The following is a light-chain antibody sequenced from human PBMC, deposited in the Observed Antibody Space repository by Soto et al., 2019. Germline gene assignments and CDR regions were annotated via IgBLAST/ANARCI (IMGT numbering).Light chain of an antibody. J-gene: IGKJ4*01. CDR3: QQYNGYPLT. CDR2: QAS. Sequence: DIQMTQSPSTLSASVGDTVTITCRASQSISSWLAWYQQKPGKAPNLLIYQASILQGGVPSRFSGSGSGTEFTLTISSLQPDDFAPYYCQQYNGYPLTFGGGTKVEIK. CDR1: QSISSW. V-gene: IGKV1-5*03.